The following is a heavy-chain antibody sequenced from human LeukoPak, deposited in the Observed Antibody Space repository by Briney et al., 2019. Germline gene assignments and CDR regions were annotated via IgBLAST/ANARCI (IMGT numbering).Heavy chain of an antibody. V-gene: IGHV1-69*04. Sequence: SVKVSCKASGGTFSSYAISWVRQAPGQGLEWMGRIIPILGIANYAQKFQGRVTITADKSTSTAYMELSSLRSEDTAVYYCARDPGYYDSSGSAPGYWGQGTLVTVSS. CDR2: IIPILGIA. CDR1: GGTFSSYA. J-gene: IGHJ4*02. D-gene: IGHD3-22*01. CDR3: ARDPGYYDSSGSAPGY.